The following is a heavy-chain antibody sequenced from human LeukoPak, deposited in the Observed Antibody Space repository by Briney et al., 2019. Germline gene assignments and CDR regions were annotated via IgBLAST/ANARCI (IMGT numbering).Heavy chain of an antibody. D-gene: IGHD6-19*01. V-gene: IGHV3-7*01. CDR1: GFTFRSYW. J-gene: IGHJ4*02. Sequence: GGSLRLSCAASGFTFRSYWMSWVRQAPGKGLEWVANIKQDGSEKYYVDSVKGRFTISRDNAKSSLYLQMNSLRAEDTAVYYCARGGWYLPYFDYWGQGTLVTVSS. CDR2: IKQDGSEK. CDR3: ARGGWYLPYFDY.